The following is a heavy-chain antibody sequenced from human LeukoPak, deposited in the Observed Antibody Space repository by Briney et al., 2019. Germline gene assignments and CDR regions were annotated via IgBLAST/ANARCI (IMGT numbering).Heavy chain of an antibody. CDR3: ARDPHGGYYFDY. J-gene: IGHJ4*02. D-gene: IGHD3-16*01. V-gene: IGHV4-59*01. CDR2: IYYSGST. CDR1: GGSLSSYY. Sequence: PSQSLSLTCTVSGGSLSSYYWSWVRQPAGKGLEWIGYIYYSGSTNYNPSLKSRVTISVETSKNQFSLKLSSVTAADTAVYYCARDPHGGYYFDYWGQGTLVTVSS.